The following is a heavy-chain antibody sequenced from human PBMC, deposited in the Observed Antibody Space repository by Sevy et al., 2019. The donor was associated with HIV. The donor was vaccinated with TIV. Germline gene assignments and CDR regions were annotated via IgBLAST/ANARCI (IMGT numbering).Heavy chain of an antibody. CDR2: ISGSGGST. Sequence: GESLKISCAASGFTFSSYAMSWVRQAPGKGLEWVSAISGSGGSTYYADSVKGRFTISRDNSKNTLYLQMNSLRAEDTAVYYCANMQMAYCSSTSCYWGQGTLVTVSS. V-gene: IGHV3-23*01. D-gene: IGHD2-2*01. J-gene: IGHJ4*02. CDR1: GFTFSSYA. CDR3: ANMQMAYCSSTSCY.